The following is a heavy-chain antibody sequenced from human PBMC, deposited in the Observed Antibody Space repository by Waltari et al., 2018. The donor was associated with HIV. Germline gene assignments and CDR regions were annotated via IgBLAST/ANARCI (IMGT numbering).Heavy chain of an antibody. CDR2: IYYSGST. D-gene: IGHD3-22*01. V-gene: IGHV4-39*01. Sequence: QLQLQESGPGLVKPSETLSLTCTVSGGSISSSSYYWGWIRQPPGKGLEWIGSIYYSGSTDYSPSLKSRVTISVDTSKNQFSLKLSSVTAADTAVYYCARHSLTYYYDSSGYSVAFDYWGQGTLVTVSS. J-gene: IGHJ4*02. CDR1: GGSISSSSYY. CDR3: ARHSLTYYYDSSGYSVAFDY.